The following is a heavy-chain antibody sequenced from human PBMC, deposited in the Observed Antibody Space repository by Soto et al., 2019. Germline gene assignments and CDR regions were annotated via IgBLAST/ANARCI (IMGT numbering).Heavy chain of an antibody. V-gene: IGHV3-21*06. CDR3: TRDTRRGSRYYYYYAMDV. Sequence: GSLRLSCAASGFSFSSFTLNWVRQAPGKGLEWVSSITSTSSYIYYADSVKGRFTISRDNAKNSLYLQMNSLRAEDTAMYYCTRDTRRGSRYYYYYAMDVWGQGTTVTVSS. CDR1: GFSFSSFT. J-gene: IGHJ6*02. CDR2: ITSTSSYI. D-gene: IGHD6-6*01.